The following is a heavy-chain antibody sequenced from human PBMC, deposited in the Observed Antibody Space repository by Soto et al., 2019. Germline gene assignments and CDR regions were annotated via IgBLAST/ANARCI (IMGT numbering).Heavy chain of an antibody. CDR1: GPSINSYY. J-gene: IGHJ4*02. CDR2: VYYSGGT. D-gene: IGHD1-26*01. CDR3: ATYRRRDGYYDIDY. V-gene: IGHV4-59*01. Sequence: SETLSLTCTVSGPSINSYYWSWVRQPPGKGLEWSGYVYYSGGTNYNASLESRVTISVDSSTNQFSLKLYSVTAADTAVYYCATYRRRDGYYDIDYWGQGTQVTVSS.